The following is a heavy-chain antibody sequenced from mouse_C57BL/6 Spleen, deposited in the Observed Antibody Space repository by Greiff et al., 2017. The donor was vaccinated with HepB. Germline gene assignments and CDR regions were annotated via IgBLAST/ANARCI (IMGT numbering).Heavy chain of an antibody. CDR2: INPNNGGT. CDR3: ARGKLYYSNYDYAMDY. Sequence: EVQLVESGPELVKPGASVKIPCKASGYTFTDYNMDWVKQSHGKSLEWIGDINPNNGGTIYNQKFKGKATLTVDKSSSTAYMELRSLTSEDTAVYYCARGKLYYSNYDYAMDYWGQGTSVTVSS. CDR1: GYTFTDYN. D-gene: IGHD2-5*01. J-gene: IGHJ4*01. V-gene: IGHV1-18*01.